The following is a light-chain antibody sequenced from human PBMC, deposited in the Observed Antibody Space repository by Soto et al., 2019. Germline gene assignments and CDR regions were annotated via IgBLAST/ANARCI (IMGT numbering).Light chain of an antibody. Sequence: EIVMMQSPATLSVSPGERVTLSCRASQSVSRNLAWYQQIPGQAPRLLIYGASTRATGIPARFSGSGSGTEFTLTISLLQSEDFAVYYCQQYNNWPPLAFGGGTKVEIK. CDR2: GAS. V-gene: IGKV3-15*01. J-gene: IGKJ4*01. CDR3: QQYNNWPPLA. CDR1: QSVSRN.